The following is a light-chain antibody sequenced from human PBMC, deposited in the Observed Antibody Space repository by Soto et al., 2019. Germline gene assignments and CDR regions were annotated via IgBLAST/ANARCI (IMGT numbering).Light chain of an antibody. Sequence: EIQMTQSPSSLSASVGDRVTITCRASQDIRNDLGWYQQQPGKAPKRLIYAASSLQSGVPLRFSGSGSGTEFTLTISSLQPEDCATYSCLQSDSYPFTFGPGTKVDIK. CDR2: AAS. J-gene: IGKJ3*01. V-gene: IGKV1-17*01. CDR1: QDIRND. CDR3: LQSDSYPFT.